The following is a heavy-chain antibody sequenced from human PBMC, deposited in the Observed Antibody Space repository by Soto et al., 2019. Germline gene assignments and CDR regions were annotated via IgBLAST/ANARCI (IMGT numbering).Heavy chain of an antibody. D-gene: IGHD3-22*01. CDR3: ARDGTLYDSSAYYYVY. J-gene: IGHJ4*02. CDR2: IVPVFGKA. CDR1: GGTFSRSA. V-gene: IGHV1-69*13. Sequence: ASVKVSCKASGGTFSRSAINWVRQAPGQGLEWMGGIVPVFGKANYAQKFQGRVTITADESTSTGYMELRSLTSEDTAVYYCARDGTLYDSSAYYYVYWGQGTLVTVSS.